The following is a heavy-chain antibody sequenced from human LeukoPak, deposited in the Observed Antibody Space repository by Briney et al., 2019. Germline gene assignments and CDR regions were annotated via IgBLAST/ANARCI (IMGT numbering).Heavy chain of an antibody. CDR1: EFTFSTYS. D-gene: IGHD3-10*01. Sequence: GGSLRLSCAASEFTFSTYSMNWVRQAPGKGLEWVSTISSTSSYIYYADSVKGRFTISRDNAKNSLDLQMNSLRAEDTAVYYCARDQSHRDPVAFDIWGQGTMVTVSS. CDR3: ARDQSHRDPVAFDI. J-gene: IGHJ3*02. CDR2: ISSTSSYI. V-gene: IGHV3-21*01.